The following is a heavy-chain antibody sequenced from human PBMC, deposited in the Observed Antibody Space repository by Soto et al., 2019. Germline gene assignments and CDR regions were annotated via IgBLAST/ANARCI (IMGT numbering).Heavy chain of an antibody. Sequence: EVRLVESGGGLFHPGESLTLSWAASGLTVAMDFMSWVRQAPGKGPEWVAVFYDQGLTFYADSVKGRFIVSKDSAHGTLYLQMNSVRAEDTAIYYCATRHYNYKGDDRGQGTLVTVSS. V-gene: IGHV3-53*01. CDR2: FYDQGLT. D-gene: IGHD5-12*01. CDR3: ATRHYNYKGDD. CDR1: GLTVAMDF. J-gene: IGHJ4*02.